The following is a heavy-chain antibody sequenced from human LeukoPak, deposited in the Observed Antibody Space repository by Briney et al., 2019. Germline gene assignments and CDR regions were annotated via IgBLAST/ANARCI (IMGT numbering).Heavy chain of an antibody. Sequence: SGTLSLTRAVSGDSISNNNWWTWVRQPPGKGLEWIGETNGGGSSNYSPSLKSRVTISVDKSKNQFSLKLDSVTAADTAVYYCARAKWFDPWGQGTLVTVSS. V-gene: IGHV4-4*02. CDR2: TNGGGSS. CDR1: GDSISNNNW. J-gene: IGHJ5*02. CDR3: ARAKWFDP.